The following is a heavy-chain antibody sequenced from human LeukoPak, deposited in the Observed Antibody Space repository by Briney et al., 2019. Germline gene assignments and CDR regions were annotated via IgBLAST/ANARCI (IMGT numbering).Heavy chain of an antibody. CDR2: IYYSGST. D-gene: IGHD3-10*01. CDR3: ARKYGSGSLGYFDY. Sequence: SETLSLTCTVSGDSIISSNFYWGWIRQPPGKGLEWIGSIYYSGSTNYNPSLKSRVTISVDTSKNQFSLKLSSVTAADTAVYYCARKYGSGSLGYFDYWGQGTLVTVSS. CDR1: GDSIISSNFY. J-gene: IGHJ4*02. V-gene: IGHV4-39*07.